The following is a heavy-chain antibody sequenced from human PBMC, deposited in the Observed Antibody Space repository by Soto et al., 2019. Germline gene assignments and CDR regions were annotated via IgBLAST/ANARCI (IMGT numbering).Heavy chain of an antibody. CDR2: IYYSGST. CDR3: AGDSSSWPFDY. D-gene: IGHD6-13*01. V-gene: IGHV4-59*01. Sequence: QVQLQESGPGLVKPSETLSLTCTVSGGSISSYYWSWIRQPPGKGLEWIGYIYYSGSTNYNPSLKCRVTLSVDTSNNPFSLKLSSVTAADTAVYYCAGDSSSWPFDYWGQGTLVTVSS. CDR1: GGSISSYY. J-gene: IGHJ4*02.